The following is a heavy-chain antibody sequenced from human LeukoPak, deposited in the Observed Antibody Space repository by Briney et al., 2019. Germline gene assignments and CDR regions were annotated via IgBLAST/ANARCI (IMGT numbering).Heavy chain of an antibody. D-gene: IGHD6-13*01. CDR2: IKQDGSEK. Sequence: GGSLRLPCAASGFTFSSYWMSWVRQAPGKGLEWVANIKQDGSEKYYVDSVKGRFTISRDNAKNSLYLQMNSLRAEDTAVYYCARDTWAAAFDYWGQGTLVTVSS. CDR1: GFTFSSYW. J-gene: IGHJ4*02. CDR3: ARDTWAAAFDY. V-gene: IGHV3-7*01.